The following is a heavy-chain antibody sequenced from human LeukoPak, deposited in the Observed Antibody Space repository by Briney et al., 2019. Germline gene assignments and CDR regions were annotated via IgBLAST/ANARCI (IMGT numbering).Heavy chain of an antibody. CDR2: IKSKTDGGTT. CDR3: TTDMGAFGY. J-gene: IGHJ4*02. V-gene: IGHV3-15*01. D-gene: IGHD3-10*01. Sequence: PGGSLRLSCAASGFTFSTYAMSWVRQAPGKWLEWVGRIKSKTDGGTTDYAAPVKGRFTISRDDSKNTLYLQVNSLKTEDTAVYYCTTDMGAFGYWGQGTLVTVSS. CDR1: GFTFSTYA.